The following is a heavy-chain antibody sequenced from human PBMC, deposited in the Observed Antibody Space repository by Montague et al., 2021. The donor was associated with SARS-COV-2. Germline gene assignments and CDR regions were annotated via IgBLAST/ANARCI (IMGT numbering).Heavy chain of an antibody. CDR3: VRPLWFGDSDYYFES. CDR1: GFTFRSYW. J-gene: IGHJ4*02. V-gene: IGHV3-74*01. D-gene: IGHD3-10*01. CDR2: IRPDGTST. Sequence: SLRLSCAASGFTFRSYWTHWVRQVSGRGLVWVSRIRPDGTSTHYAASVKGRFIISRDNAKNTPSLEMTNLRVDDTAIYFCVRPLWFGDSDYYFESWGQGTLVSVSS.